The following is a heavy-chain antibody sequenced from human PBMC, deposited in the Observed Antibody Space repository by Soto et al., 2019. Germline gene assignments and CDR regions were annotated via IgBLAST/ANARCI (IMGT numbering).Heavy chain of an antibody. V-gene: IGHV4-38-2*01. CDR2: RYHIANT. D-gene: IGHD2-2*01. CDR3: SSRTSCYDEFCVDV. CDR1: GYSISSGNY. J-gene: IGHJ6*02. Sequence: PSETLSLTCADSGYSISSGNYWAWIRQPPGMGLEWIRRRYHIANTHYNTSLKSRVTISVDTSRSHCSLELSSVTAADTAMYYCSSRTSCYDEFCVDVWGQGTMVTVSS.